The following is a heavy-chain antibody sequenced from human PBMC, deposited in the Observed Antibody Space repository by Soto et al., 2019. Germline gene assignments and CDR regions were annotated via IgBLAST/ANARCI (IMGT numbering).Heavy chain of an antibody. CDR3: ARDKRDLRFLEWSSYFDY. Sequence: GGSLRLSCAASGFTFSSSAMHWVRQAPGKGLEWVAVISYDGSNKYYADSVKGRFTISRDNSKNTLYLQMNSLRAEDTAVYYCARDKRDLRFLEWSSYFDYWGQGTLVTVSS. D-gene: IGHD3-3*01. V-gene: IGHV3-30-3*01. CDR1: GFTFSSSA. CDR2: ISYDGSNK. J-gene: IGHJ4*02.